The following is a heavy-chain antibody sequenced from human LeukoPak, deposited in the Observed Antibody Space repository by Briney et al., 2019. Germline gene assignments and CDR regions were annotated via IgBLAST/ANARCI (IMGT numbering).Heavy chain of an antibody. D-gene: IGHD6-13*01. J-gene: IGHJ4*02. Sequence: SETLSLNCAVYGGSFCGYYWSWLRQPPGKGLEWIGEINHSGSTNYNPSLKSRVTISVDTSKNQFSLKLSSVTAADTAVYYCARGGRQQQLVLSFVDYWGQGTLVTVSS. CDR3: ARGGRQQQLVLSFVDY. CDR1: GGSFCGYY. V-gene: IGHV4-34*01. CDR2: INHSGST.